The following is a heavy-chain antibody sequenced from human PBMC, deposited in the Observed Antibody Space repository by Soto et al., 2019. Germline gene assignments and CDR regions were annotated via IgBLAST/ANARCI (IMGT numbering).Heavy chain of an antibody. CDR3: ARAGGYDSSQFAY. J-gene: IGHJ4*02. CDR1: GGSIGSYY. D-gene: IGHD5-12*01. V-gene: IGHV4-59*01. Sequence: QVQLQESGPGLVKPSETLSLTCTVSGGSIGSYYWSWIRQPPGKGLEWIAYIYYSGSTNYNPSLKSRVTISLDTSNNQFSLKLSSVTAADTAVYYCARAGGYDSSQFAYWGQGTLVTVSS. CDR2: IYYSGST.